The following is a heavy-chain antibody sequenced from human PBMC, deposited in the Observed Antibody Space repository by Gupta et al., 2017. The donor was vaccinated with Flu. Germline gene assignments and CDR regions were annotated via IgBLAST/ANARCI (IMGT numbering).Heavy chain of an antibody. V-gene: IGHV4-34*02. J-gene: IGHJ5*02. CDR1: GGSFSGYY. CDR3: ARGRIALPVHNWFDP. CDR2: INQNGNT. D-gene: IGHD6-13*01. Sequence: VQLQQWGAGLLKPSETLSLTCAVSGGSFSGYYLNWIRQPPGKGLEWIGEINQNGNTNYNPSLKSRVTMSLDTSKNQFSLKVTSVTAADTAVYYCARGRIALPVHNWFDPWGQGTLVTVSS.